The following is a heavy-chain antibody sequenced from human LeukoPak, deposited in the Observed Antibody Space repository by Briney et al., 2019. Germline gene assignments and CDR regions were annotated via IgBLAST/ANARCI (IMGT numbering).Heavy chain of an antibody. J-gene: IGHJ5*02. CDR1: GFTFRDYW. V-gene: IGHV3-7*01. CDR2: VKQDGTEK. D-gene: IGHD2-21*02. CDR3: ASRVVVTATIWFDP. Sequence: PGGSLRLSCEASGFTFRDYWMTWVRQAPGKGLEWVANVKQDGTEKFYVDSVKGRFTISRDNGKNSLYLQMNSLRAEDTAVYYCASRVVVTATIWFDPWGQGTLVTVSS.